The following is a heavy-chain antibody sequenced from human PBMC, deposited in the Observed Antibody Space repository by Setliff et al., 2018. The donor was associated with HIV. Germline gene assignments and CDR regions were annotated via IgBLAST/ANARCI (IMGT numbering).Heavy chain of an antibody. D-gene: IGHD3-10*01. Sequence: PGGSLRLSCAASGFTFSSYSMNWVRQAPGKGLEWVSSISSSSTYIYYADSVKGRFTISRDNAKNSLYLQMNSLRAEDTAVYCCARIIDYYGSGSCYWGQGTLVTVSS. V-gene: IGHV3-21*01. J-gene: IGHJ4*02. CDR3: ARIIDYYGSGSCY. CDR1: GFTFSSYS. CDR2: ISSSSTYI.